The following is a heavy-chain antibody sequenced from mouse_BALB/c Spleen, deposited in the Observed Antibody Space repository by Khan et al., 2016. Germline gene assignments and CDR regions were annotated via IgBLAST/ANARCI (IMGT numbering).Heavy chain of an antibody. CDR2: INPDSSTI. CDR1: GFDFSRYW. D-gene: IGHD1-2*01. V-gene: IGHV4-1*02. CDR3: ARLHYYGRFAY. Sequence: EVQLQESGGGLVQPGGSLKLSCAASGFDFSRYWMSWVRQAPGKGLEWIGEINPDSSTINYTPSLKDKFIISRDNAKNTQYLQMSKVRSEDTALYYCARLHYYGRFAYWGQGTLVTVSA. J-gene: IGHJ3*01.